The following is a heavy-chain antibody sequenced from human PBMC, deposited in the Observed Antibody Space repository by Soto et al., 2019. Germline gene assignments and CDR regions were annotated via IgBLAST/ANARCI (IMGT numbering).Heavy chain of an antibody. J-gene: IGHJ6*02. V-gene: IGHV3-30-3*01. CDR3: ARDPAVLRFLEWLPDYYYYYGMDV. Sequence: QVQLVESGGGVVQPGRSLRLSCAASGFTFSSYAMHWVRQAPGKGLEWVAVISYDGSNKYYADSVKGRFTISRDNSKNTLXXPXNXXRAEDTAVYYCARDPAVLRFLEWLPDYYYYYGMDVWGQGTTVTVSS. D-gene: IGHD3-3*01. CDR1: GFTFSSYA. CDR2: ISYDGSNK.